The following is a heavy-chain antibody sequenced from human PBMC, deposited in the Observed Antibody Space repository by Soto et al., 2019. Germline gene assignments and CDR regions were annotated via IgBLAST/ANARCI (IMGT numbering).Heavy chain of an antibody. V-gene: IGHV4-4*02. D-gene: IGHD3-9*01. Sequence: SETLSLTCAVSGGSISSSNWWSWVRQPPGKGLEWIGEIYHSGSTNYNPSLKSRVTISVDKSKNQFSLKLSSVTAADTAVYYCARTYYDILTGYLGFDYWGQGTLVTVSS. CDR2: IYHSGST. J-gene: IGHJ4*02. CDR1: GGSISSSNW. CDR3: ARTYYDILTGYLGFDY.